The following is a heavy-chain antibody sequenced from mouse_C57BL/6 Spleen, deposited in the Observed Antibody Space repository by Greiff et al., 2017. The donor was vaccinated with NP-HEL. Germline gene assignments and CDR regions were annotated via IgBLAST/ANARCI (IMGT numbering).Heavy chain of an antibody. J-gene: IGHJ3*01. CDR2: INPSTGGT. V-gene: IGHV1-42*01. CDR1: GYSFTGYY. CDR3: ASYSNYEAWFAY. Sequence: VQLKESGPELVKPGASVKISCKASGYSFTGYYMNWVKQSPEKSLEWIGEINPSTGGTTYNQKFKAKATLTVDKSSSTAYMQLKSLTSEDSAVYYCASYSNYEAWFAYWGQGTLVTVSA. D-gene: IGHD2-5*01.